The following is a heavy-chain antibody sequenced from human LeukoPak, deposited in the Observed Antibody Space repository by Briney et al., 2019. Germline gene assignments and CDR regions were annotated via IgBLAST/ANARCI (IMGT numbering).Heavy chain of an antibody. CDR2: ISDDGTNK. J-gene: IGHJ4*02. Sequence: GKSLRLSCVVSDFSFNRYLMHWVRQAPGKGLEWVTSISDDGTNKYYSDSARGRFTISRDNSKSTLYLQMDSLRIEDTSMYYCVRGLWTAMGAAAYWGQGTLVAVSS. V-gene: IGHV3-30-3*01. CDR3: VRGLWTAMGAAAY. D-gene: IGHD5-18*01. CDR1: DFSFNRYL.